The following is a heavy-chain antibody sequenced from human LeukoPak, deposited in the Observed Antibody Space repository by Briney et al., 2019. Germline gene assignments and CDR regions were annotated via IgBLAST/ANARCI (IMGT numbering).Heavy chain of an antibody. CDR2: INPNSGGT. V-gene: IGHV1-2*02. CDR1: GYTFTGYY. D-gene: IGHD6-6*01. Sequence: ASVKVSCKASGYTFTGYYMHWVRQAPGQGLEWMGWINPNSGGTNYAQKFQGRVTMTRDTSISTAYMELSRLRSDDTAVYYCARVSRSIAARRGNWFDPWGQGTLVTVSS. J-gene: IGHJ5*02. CDR3: ARVSRSIAARRGNWFDP.